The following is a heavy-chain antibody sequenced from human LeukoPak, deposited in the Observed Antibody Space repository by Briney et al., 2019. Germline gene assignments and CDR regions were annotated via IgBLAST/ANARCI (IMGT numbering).Heavy chain of an antibody. D-gene: IGHD6-13*01. CDR2: IRYDGSNK. CDR3: ARAASSSWYSSDWFDP. V-gene: IGHV3-30*02. J-gene: IGHJ5*02. CDR1: GFTFSSYG. Sequence: GGSLRLSCAASGFTFSSYGMHWVRQAPGKGLEWVAFIRYDGSNKYYADSVKGRFTISRDNSKNTLYLQMNSLRAEDTAVYYCARAASSSWYSSDWFDPWGQGTLVTVSS.